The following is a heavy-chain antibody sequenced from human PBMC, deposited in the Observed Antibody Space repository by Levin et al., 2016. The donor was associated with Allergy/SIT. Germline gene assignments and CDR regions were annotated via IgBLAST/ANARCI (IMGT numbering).Heavy chain of an antibody. D-gene: IGHD2-21*01. CDR2: IYSGGIT. CDR1: GFTINTYF. J-gene: IGHJ6*02. V-gene: IGHV3-53*01. CDR3: AKDRNYGGDYYYGLEV. Sequence: GESLKISCEASGFTINTYFMHWVRQAPGKGLEWVSVIYSGGITYYADSVKGRFTISRDDSRNTVFLEMNNLRVEDTAVYYCAKDRNYGGDYYYGLEVWGQGTTVTVSS.